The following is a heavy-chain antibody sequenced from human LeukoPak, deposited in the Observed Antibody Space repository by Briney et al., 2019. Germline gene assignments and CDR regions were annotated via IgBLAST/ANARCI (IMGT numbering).Heavy chain of an antibody. CDR3: AREGTVSFDY. D-gene: IGHD3/OR15-3a*01. CDR1: GYTFTRYY. J-gene: IGHJ4*02. V-gene: IGHV1-46*01. Sequence: ASVKVSCKASGYTFTRYYIHWVRQAPAQGLEWMGIINHSGNSTSYAQKFQGRVTMTRDTSTSTVYMELNSLRSEDTAVYYCAREGTVSFDYWGQGTLVTASS. CDR2: INHSGNST.